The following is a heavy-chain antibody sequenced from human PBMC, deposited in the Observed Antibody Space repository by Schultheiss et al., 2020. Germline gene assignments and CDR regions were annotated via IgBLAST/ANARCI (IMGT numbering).Heavy chain of an antibody. D-gene: IGHD3-16*02. V-gene: IGHV4-34*01. CDR3: ARSYVWGSYRYADAFDI. J-gene: IGHJ3*02. CDR1: GGSFSGYY. Sequence: SQTLSLTCAVYGGSFSGYYWSWIRQPPGKGLEWIGEINHSGSTNYNPSLKSRVTISVDTSKNQFSLKLSSVTAADTAVYYCARSYVWGSYRYADAFDIWGQGTMVTVSS. CDR2: INHSGST.